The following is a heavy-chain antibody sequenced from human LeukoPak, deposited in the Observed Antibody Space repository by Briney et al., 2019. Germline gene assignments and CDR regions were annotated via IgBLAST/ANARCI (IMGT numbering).Heavy chain of an antibody. J-gene: IGHJ2*01. CDR2: ISPSGLTT. CDR3: ARGYYGDYYYFDL. Sequence: PGGSLRLSCAASGFTLSSYNMNWVRQAPGKGLEWVSYISPSGLTTYYADSVKGRFTISRDNAKNSLYLQMHSLRDEDTALYYCARGYYGDYYYFDLWGRGTLVSVSS. V-gene: IGHV3-48*02. D-gene: IGHD4-17*01. CDR1: GFTLSSYN.